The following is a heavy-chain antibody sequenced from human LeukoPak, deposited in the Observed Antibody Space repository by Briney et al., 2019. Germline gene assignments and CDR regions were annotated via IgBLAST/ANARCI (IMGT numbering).Heavy chain of an antibody. D-gene: IGHD6-6*01. CDR1: GFTFGSHW. V-gene: IGHV3-74*01. Sequence: GGSLRLSCAASGFTFGSHWMHWVRQAPGKGLVWVSRINSDGSSTTYADSVKGRFTISRDNAKNTLYLQMNSLRAEDTAVYYCARPYSSSEFWLDPWGQGTLVTVSS. CDR2: INSDGSST. CDR3: ARPYSSSEFWLDP. J-gene: IGHJ5*02.